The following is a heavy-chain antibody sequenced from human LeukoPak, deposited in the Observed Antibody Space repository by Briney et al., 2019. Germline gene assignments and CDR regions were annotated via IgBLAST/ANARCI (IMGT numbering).Heavy chain of an antibody. CDR2: ISVSGANT. V-gene: IGHV3-23*01. CDR1: GFTFSTYP. CDR3: AKERPQTTPFDY. D-gene: IGHD2-15*01. Sequence: GGSLRLSCAASGFTFSTYPINWVRQAPGKGLEWVSTISVSGANTYYADSVKGRFTISRDNSTNTLYLQMNSLRAEDTAIYYCAKERPQTTPFDYWGQGTLVTVSS. J-gene: IGHJ4*02.